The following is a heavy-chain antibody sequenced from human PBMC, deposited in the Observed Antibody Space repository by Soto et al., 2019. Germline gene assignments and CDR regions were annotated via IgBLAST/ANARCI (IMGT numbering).Heavy chain of an antibody. J-gene: IGHJ6*02. V-gene: IGHV1-18*01. CDR3: ARDTGTPSSDYYYGMDV. D-gene: IGHD6-13*01. CDR2: ISAYNGNT. Sequence: QVQLVQSGAEVKKPGASVKVSCKASGYTFTSYGISWVRQAPGQGLEWMGWISAYNGNTNYAQKLQGRVTMTTDTSMSTAYMELRSLRSDDTAVYYCARDTGTPSSDYYYGMDVWGQGTTVTVSS. CDR1: GYTFTSYG.